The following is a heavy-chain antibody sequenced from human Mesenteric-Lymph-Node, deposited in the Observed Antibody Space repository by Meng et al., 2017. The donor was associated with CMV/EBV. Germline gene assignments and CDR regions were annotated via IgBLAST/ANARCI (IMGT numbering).Heavy chain of an antibody. V-gene: IGHV4-61*08. J-gene: IGHJ4*02. D-gene: IGHD2/OR15-2a*01. CDR1: CVSVTSGAYH. CDR2: IYGTGIT. Sequence: VQLQESGPGLVKPSEPLSLTCIVSCVSVTSGAYHWSWIRQSPGKGLEWIGYIYGTGITIYNPSLKSRVTILLETSKNQFSLKLNSVTTADTAVYYCAKSRSSTPGIVDDWGQGTLVTVSS. CDR3: AKSRSSTPGIVDD.